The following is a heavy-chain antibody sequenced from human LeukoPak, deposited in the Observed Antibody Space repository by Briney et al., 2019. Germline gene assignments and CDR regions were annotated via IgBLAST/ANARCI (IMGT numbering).Heavy chain of an antibody. Sequence: GGSLRLSCAASGFTFSSYAMSWVRQAPGKGLEWVSAISGSGDSTYYGDSVKGRFTTSRDNSKNTLYLQMNSLRAEDTAVYYCAKTRPLDSSSWSHGDYWGQGTLVTVSS. CDR1: GFTFSSYA. D-gene: IGHD6-13*01. CDR3: AKTRPLDSSSWSHGDY. J-gene: IGHJ4*02. CDR2: ISGSGDST. V-gene: IGHV3-23*01.